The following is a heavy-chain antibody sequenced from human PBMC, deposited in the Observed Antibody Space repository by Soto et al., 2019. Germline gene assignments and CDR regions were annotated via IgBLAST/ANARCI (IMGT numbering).Heavy chain of an antibody. CDR2: INPSGGST. CDR1: GYTFTSYG. D-gene: IGHD6-19*01. CDR3: ARDPPYSSGWYAGFDP. J-gene: IGHJ5*02. Sequence: ASVKVSCKASGYTFTSYGISWVRQAPGQGLEWMGIINPSGGSTSYAQKLQGRVTMTTDTSTSTAYMELRSLRSDDTAVYYCARDPPYSSGWYAGFDPWGQGTLVTVSS. V-gene: IGHV1-18*01.